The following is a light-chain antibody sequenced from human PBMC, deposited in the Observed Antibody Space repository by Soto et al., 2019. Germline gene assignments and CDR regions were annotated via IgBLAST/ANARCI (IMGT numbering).Light chain of an antibody. Sequence: DIQMTQSPSTLSASVGDRVTITCRASQSISSWLAWYQQKPGKAPKLLIYKASSLESGVPSRFSGSGSGTEFTLTISSLQPEDFATYYCLQHNSYPRTFGQVTKVDI. J-gene: IGKJ1*01. CDR2: KAS. CDR1: QSISSW. CDR3: LQHNSYPRT. V-gene: IGKV1-5*03.